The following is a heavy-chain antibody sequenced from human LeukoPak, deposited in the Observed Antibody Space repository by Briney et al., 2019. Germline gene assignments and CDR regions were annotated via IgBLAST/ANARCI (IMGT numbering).Heavy chain of an antibody. V-gene: IGHV3-21*01. CDR2: ISSSSSYI. CDR3: ARGARGRLLYFDY. CDR1: GFTFSDHE. Sequence: GGSLRLSCAASGFTFSDHEMNWVRQAPGKGLEWVSSISSSSSYIYYADSVKGRFTISRDNAKNSLYLQMNSLRAEDTAVYYCARGARGRLLYFDYWGQGTLVTVSP. J-gene: IGHJ4*02. D-gene: IGHD3-10*01.